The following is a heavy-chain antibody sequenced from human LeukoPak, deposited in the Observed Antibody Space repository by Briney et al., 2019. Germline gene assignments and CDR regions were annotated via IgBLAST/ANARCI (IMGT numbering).Heavy chain of an antibody. CDR2: INHSGSM. V-gene: IGHV4-4*02. Sequence: PSGTLSLTCAVSGGSISSSNWWSWVRQPPGKGLEWIREINHSGSMNYNPSLKSRVTISVDTSKNQFSLKLNSVTAADTAVYYCARKYYYGSGSYYNYWGQGTLVTVSS. CDR1: GGSISSSNW. J-gene: IGHJ4*02. CDR3: ARKYYYGSGSYYNY. D-gene: IGHD3-10*01.